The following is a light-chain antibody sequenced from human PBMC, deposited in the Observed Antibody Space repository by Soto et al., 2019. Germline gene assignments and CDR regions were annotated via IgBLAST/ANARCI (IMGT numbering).Light chain of an antibody. Sequence: SSELTQPPSVSVASGETARITCEGNNIGSKSVHWYQQKPGQAPVLVIYYDTHRHSGIPARFSGSNSGSTATLTITRVEAGDEADYYCQVWDTDSDHQVFGTGTKVTVL. CDR1: NIGSKS. V-gene: IGLV3-21*04. CDR3: QVWDTDSDHQV. CDR2: YDT. J-gene: IGLJ1*01.